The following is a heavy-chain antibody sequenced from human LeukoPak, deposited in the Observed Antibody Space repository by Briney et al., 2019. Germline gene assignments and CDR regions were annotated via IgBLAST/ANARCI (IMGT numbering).Heavy chain of an antibody. CDR2: INPNSGDT. Sequence: GASVKVSCKTSGYSFTDYYMHWVRQAPGQGLEWMGWINPNSGDTSSAQKFQGRVTMTRDTSITTVYMEVNWLTSDDTAMYYCARADRLHGGPYLIGPWGQETLVTVSS. J-gene: IGHJ5*02. V-gene: IGHV1-2*02. CDR1: GYSFTDYY. D-gene: IGHD3-16*01. CDR3: ARADRLHGGPYLIGP.